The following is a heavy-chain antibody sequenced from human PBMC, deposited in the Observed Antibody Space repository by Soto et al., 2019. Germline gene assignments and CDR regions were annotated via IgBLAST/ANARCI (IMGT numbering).Heavy chain of an antibody. J-gene: IGHJ4*02. V-gene: IGHV4-39*01. Sequence: QLQLQESGPGLVKPSETLSLTCTVSGGSISSSSYYCGWIRQPPGKGLEWIGSIYYSGSTYYNPSLKSRVTIPVDTSKNQFSLKLSSVTAADTAVYYCAVDDYYGSGSYSDYWGQGTLVTVSS. CDR2: IYYSGST. CDR1: GGSISSSSYY. D-gene: IGHD3-10*01. CDR3: AVDDYYGSGSYSDY.